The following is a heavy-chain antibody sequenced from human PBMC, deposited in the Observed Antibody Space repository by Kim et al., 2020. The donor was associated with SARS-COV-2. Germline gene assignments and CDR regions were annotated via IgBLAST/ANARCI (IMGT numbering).Heavy chain of an antibody. CDR1: GFTFSDYY. J-gene: IGHJ4*02. CDR2: ISSSSSYT. D-gene: IGHD4-17*01. Sequence: GGSLRLSCAASGFTFSDYYMSWIRQAPGKGLEWVSYISSSSSYTNYADSVKGRFTISRDNAKNSLYLQMNSLRAEDTAVYYCARDSDYGDYVGDYWGQGTLVTVSS. V-gene: IGHV3-11*05. CDR3: ARDSDYGDYVGDY.